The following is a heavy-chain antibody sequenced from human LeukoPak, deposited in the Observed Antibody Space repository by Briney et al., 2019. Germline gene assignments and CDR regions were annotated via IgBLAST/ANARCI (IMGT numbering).Heavy chain of an antibody. CDR2: IYDSGSKT. CDR3: SRDVVPDSGWDLYY. Sequence: GGSLRLSCTASGFILSTYCMGWVRQEAGKGLGWVSSIYDSGSKTFYADSVEGRFTISRDNSKNTLYLQMNSLTAEDTPIYYCSRDVVPDSGWDLYYWGQGTLVTVSS. CDR1: GFILSTYC. J-gene: IGHJ4*02. V-gene: IGHV3-23*01. D-gene: IGHD6-19*01.